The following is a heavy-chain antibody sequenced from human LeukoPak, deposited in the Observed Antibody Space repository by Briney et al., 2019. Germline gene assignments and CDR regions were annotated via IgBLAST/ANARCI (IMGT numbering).Heavy chain of an antibody. D-gene: IGHD3-9*01. V-gene: IGHV3-23*01. CDR3: AKAGGWDYDILTGYYISPHFDY. J-gene: IGHJ4*02. CDR1: GLTLSIYA. Sequence: GGSLTLPCAASGLTLSIYATSWARHAPRKGREWGSAIIGSGGSTYYADSVKGRFTISRDNSKNTLYLQMNSLRAEDTAVYYCAKAGGWDYDILTGYYISPHFDYWGQGTLVTVSS. CDR2: IIGSGGST.